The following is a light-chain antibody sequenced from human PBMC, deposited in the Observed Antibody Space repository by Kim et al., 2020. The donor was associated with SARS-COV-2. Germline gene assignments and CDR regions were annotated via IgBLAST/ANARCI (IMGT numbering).Light chain of an antibody. Sequence: GQSITMTCSGTSSGIDGYNYVSWYQQHPDKAPKLIIFDVSNRPSGVSDRFSGSKTGNTASLTISGLQPEDEADYYCTSYRGTTLGVFGTGTKVTVL. V-gene: IGLV2-14*03. CDR2: DVS. CDR3: TSYRGTTLGV. CDR1: SSGIDGYNY. J-gene: IGLJ1*01.